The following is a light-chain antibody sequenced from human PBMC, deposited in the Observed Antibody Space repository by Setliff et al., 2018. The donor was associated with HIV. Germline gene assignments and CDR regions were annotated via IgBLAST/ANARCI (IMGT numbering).Light chain of an antibody. J-gene: IGLJ1*01. CDR2: NVN. CDR3: TSYTTSSSPYV. CDR1: RSDVGGYDY. Sequence: QSALTQPASVSGSPGQSITISCTGTRSDVGGYDYVSWYQHHPGKAPKLIIYNVNKRPSGVSNRLSGSKSGNTASLTTSGLQAEDEADYYCTSYTTSSSPYVFGTGTKVTVL. V-gene: IGLV2-14*03.